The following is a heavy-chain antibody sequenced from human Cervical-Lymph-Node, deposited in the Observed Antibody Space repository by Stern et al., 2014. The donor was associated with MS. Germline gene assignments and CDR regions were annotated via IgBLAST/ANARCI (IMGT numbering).Heavy chain of an antibody. V-gene: IGHV1-2*06. CDR1: GYTFIGNY. D-gene: IGHD3-22*01. CDR2: LNPNTGAT. CDR3: ARLNSYYQDGSGYWIDYLDY. J-gene: IGHJ4*02. Sequence: VQLVESGAEVKKPGASVKVSCKASGYTFIGNYLHWVRQAPGQGLEWMGRLNPNTGATDYAQSFQRRVSMTRDTSISTAYMELSRLTSDDTAVYYCARLNSYYQDGSGYWIDYLDYWGQVSLVTVSS.